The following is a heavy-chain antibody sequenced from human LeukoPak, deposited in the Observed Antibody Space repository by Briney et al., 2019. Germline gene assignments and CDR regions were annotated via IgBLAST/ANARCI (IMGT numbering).Heavy chain of an antibody. J-gene: IGHJ5*02. CDR1: GNSFGDYY. D-gene: IGHD4-17*01. Sequence: SETLSLTCTVSGNSFGDYYWSWIRQPAGKRLEWIGRIYTSGSTTYNPSLKSRVTMSVDTSKSQFSLNLMSVTAADTAVYYCTRDTWTTGEVKFDPWGQGTLVTVSS. CDR2: IYTSGST. V-gene: IGHV4-4*07. CDR3: TRDTWTTGEVKFDP.